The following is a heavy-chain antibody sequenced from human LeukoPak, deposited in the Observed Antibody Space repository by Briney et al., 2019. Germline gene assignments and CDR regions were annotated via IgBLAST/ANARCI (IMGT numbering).Heavy chain of an antibody. V-gene: IGHV4-61*01. CDR1: GGSVSSGSYY. J-gene: IGHJ4*02. CDR3: ARDGGMVSFDY. Sequence: SETLSPTCTVSGGSVSSGSYYWSWIRQPPGKGLEWIGYIYSSGSTNYNPSLKSRVTISVDTSKNQFSLELSSVTAADTAVYYCARDGGMVSFDYWGQGTLVTVSS. CDR2: IYSSGST. D-gene: IGHD4-23*01.